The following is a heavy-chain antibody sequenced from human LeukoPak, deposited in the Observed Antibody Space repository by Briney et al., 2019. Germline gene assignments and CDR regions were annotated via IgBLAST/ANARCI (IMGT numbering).Heavy chain of an antibody. J-gene: IGHJ6*03. CDR2: ISAYNGNT. Sequence: ASVKVSCKASGYTFTSYGISWVRQAPGQGLEWMGWISAYNGNTNYAQKLQGRVTMTTDTSTSTAYMELRSLRSDDTAVYYCARAYSSSSPRYYYYYYMDVWGKGTTVTVS. V-gene: IGHV1-18*01. CDR3: ARAYSSSSPRYYYYYYMDV. D-gene: IGHD6-6*01. CDR1: GYTFTSYG.